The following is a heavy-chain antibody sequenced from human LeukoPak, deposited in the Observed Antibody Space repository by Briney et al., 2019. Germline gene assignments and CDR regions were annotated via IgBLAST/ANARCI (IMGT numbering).Heavy chain of an antibody. D-gene: IGHD2-2*01. J-gene: IGHJ1*01. CDR3: ATATQPRGYFLH. V-gene: IGHV1-18*01. Sequence: GASVKVSCKASGHTFTTYSLAWVRQAPGQSLDWMGWISVNNGGTNYAQSFQDRVTLTRDTSTNTAYLELRSLRSDDTAIIYCATATQPRGYFLHWGQGTLVTVSS. CDR1: GHTFTTYS. CDR2: ISVNNGGT.